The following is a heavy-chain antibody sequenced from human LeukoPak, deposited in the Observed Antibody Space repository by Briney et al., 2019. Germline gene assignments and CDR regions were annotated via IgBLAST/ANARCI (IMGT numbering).Heavy chain of an antibody. CDR2: IYYSGST. D-gene: IGHD1-26*01. CDR1: GGSISSYY. V-gene: IGHV4-59*08. J-gene: IGHJ4*02. CDR3: AFSHARYSGSYYPLDY. Sequence: ETLSLTCTVSGGSISSYYWSWIRQPPGKGLEWIGYIYYSGSTNYNPSLKSRVTISVDTSKNQFSLKLSSVTAADTAVYYCAFSHARYSGSYYPLDYWGQGTLVTVSS.